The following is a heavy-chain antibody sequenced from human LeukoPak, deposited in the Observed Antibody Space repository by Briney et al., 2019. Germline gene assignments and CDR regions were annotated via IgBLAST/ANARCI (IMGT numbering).Heavy chain of an antibody. CDR3: ARDPGDRAIDRWFDP. CDR2: IKEDGSEK. D-gene: IGHD5-18*01. J-gene: IGHJ5*02. CDR1: GFTFCSYW. V-gene: IGHV3-7*03. Sequence: GGSLRLSCGASGFTFCSYWMSWVRQAPGKGLEWVANIKEDGSEKYYVDSVKGRFIISRDNAKNSLYLHMNDLRAEDTAVYYCARDPGDRAIDRWFDPWGRGTLVIVSS.